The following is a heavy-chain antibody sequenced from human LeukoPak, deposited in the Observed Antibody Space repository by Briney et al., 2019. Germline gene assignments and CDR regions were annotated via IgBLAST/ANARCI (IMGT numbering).Heavy chain of an antibody. J-gene: IGHJ5*02. V-gene: IGHV4-4*09. Sequence: SETLSLTCTVSGGSISSYYWSWIRQPPGKGLEWIGYIYTSGSTNYNPSLKSRVTISVDTSKNQFSLKLSSVTAADTAVYYCARLGSSWYLWFDPWGQGTLVTVSS. CDR2: IYTSGST. CDR1: GGSISSYY. CDR3: ARLGSSWYLWFDP. D-gene: IGHD6-13*01.